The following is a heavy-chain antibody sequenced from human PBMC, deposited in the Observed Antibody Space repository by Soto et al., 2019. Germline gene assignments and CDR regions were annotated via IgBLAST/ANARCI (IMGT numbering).Heavy chain of an antibody. J-gene: IGHJ6*02. V-gene: IGHV4-39*01. CDR3: AREGIAAAGTGYYYGMDV. CDR2: IYYSGST. D-gene: IGHD6-13*01. CDR1: GGSISSSSYY. Sequence: SETLSLTCTVSGGSISSSSYYWGWIRQPPGKGLEWIGSIYYSGSTYYNPSLKSRVTISVDTSKNQFSLKLSSVTAADTAVYYCAREGIAAAGTGYYYGMDVWGQGTTVT.